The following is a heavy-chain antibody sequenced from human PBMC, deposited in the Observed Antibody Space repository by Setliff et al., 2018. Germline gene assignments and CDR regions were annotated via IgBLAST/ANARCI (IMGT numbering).Heavy chain of an antibody. D-gene: IGHD3-3*01. V-gene: IGHV3-23*01. CDR1: GLTITNYY. J-gene: IGHJ4*02. CDR3: AKVGGSGFGLDHLES. CDR2: IGGDGGFR. Sequence: GGSLRLSCAASGLTITNYYMDWVRQAPGKGLEWVSIIGGDGGFRDYGDSVKDRFIISRDNPRSTVYLQMNRLKVEDTAVYYCAKVGGSGFGLDHLESWGQGTLVTVSS.